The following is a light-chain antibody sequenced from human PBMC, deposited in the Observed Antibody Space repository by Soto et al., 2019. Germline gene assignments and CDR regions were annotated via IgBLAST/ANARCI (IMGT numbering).Light chain of an antibody. CDR1: ASNIGRDP. J-gene: IGLJ1*01. Sequence: QSALNQPPSASGAPGQMVTISCSGSASNIGRDPVNWYQQVPGTAPKLLIYENNHRPSGVPDRFSGSKSGTSASLVISGLQSEDEAEYFCAGWDGSLKGFVFGTGTKV. CDR2: ENN. V-gene: IGLV1-44*01. CDR3: AGWDGSLKGFV.